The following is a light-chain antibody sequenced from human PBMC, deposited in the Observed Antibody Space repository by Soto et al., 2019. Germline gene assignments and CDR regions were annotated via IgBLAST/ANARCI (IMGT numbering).Light chain of an antibody. V-gene: IGKV3-11*01. CDR1: QSVSTY. CDR2: DAS. Sequence: EIVLTQSPATLSLTPGERATLSCRASQSVSTYLAWYQHKPGQAPRLLIYDASNRATGIPARFSGSGSGTDFTLTISSLQPEDSATYYCLQQNSYPLTFGGGTKVEIK. CDR3: LQQNSYPLT. J-gene: IGKJ4*01.